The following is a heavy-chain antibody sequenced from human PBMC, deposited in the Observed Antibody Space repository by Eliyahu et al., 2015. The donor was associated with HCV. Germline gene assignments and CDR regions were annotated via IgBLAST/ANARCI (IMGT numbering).Heavy chain of an antibody. CDR1: GFSFSWYA. Sequence: EVKLVESGGTVVQPGGSLRLSXETXGFSFSWYAMHWVRQAPGKGLEYXSAITDNGGHTDYADSVKDRFTISRDNSKNTVYLQMDSLRTDDMAVYYCARGEFGGHSDWSFFFDHWGQGTLVTVST. CDR3: ARGEFGGHSDWSFFFDH. V-gene: IGHV3-64*07. D-gene: IGHD4-23*01. CDR2: ITDNGGHT. J-gene: IGHJ4*02.